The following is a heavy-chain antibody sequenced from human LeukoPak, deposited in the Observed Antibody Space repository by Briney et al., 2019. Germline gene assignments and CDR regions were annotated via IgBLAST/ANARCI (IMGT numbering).Heavy chain of an antibody. CDR2: IYHSGST. Sequence: PSETLSLTCIVSGYSISSGYYWGWIRQPPGKGLEWIGFIYHSGSTYYNPSLKSRVTISVDTSKNQLSLKLSSVTAADTAVYYCAREVGYYDSSGYYKDHWFDPWGQGTLVTVPS. CDR1: GYSISSGYY. D-gene: IGHD3-22*01. V-gene: IGHV4-38-2*02. J-gene: IGHJ5*02. CDR3: AREVGYYDSSGYYKDHWFDP.